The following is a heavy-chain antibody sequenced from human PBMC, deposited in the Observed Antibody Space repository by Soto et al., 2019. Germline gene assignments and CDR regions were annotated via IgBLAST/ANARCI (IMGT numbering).Heavy chain of an antibody. CDR3: ARDRNTMVRTYGMDV. CDR2: IYYSGST. V-gene: IGHV4-59*01. J-gene: IGHJ6*02. CDR1: GGSISSYY. Sequence: PSETLSLTCTVSGGSISSYYWSWIRQPPGKGLEWIGYIYYSGSTNYNPSLKSRVTISVDTSKNQFSLKLSSVTVADTAVYYCARDRNTMVRTYGMDVWGQGTTVT. D-gene: IGHD3-10*01.